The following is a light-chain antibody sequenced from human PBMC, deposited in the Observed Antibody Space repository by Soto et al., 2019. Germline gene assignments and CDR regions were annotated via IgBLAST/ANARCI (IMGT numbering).Light chain of an antibody. CDR3: NSYTSSTAYV. V-gene: IGLV2-14*01. CDR2: EVS. Sequence: QSALTQPASVSGSPGQSITISCTGASSDVGRYNYVSWYQLHPGKAPKLIIYEVSNRPSGVSNRFSGSKSGNTASLTISGLRAEDEADYYCNSYTSSTAYVFGTGNKLTVL. J-gene: IGLJ1*01. CDR1: SSDVGRYNY.